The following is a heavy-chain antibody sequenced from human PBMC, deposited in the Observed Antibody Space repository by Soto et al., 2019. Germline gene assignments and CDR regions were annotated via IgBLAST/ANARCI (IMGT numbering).Heavy chain of an antibody. CDR2: IVVGSGNT. CDR3: AALGYCSGGSCYSSGSYNWLDP. D-gene: IGHD2-15*01. J-gene: IGHJ5*02. V-gene: IGHV1-58*02. Sequence: ASVKVSCKASGFTFTSSAMQWVRQARGQRLGWIGWIVVGSGNTNYAQKFQERVTITRDMSTSTAYMELSSLRSEDTAVYYCAALGYCSGGSCYSSGSYNWLDPWGQGTLVTVSS. CDR1: GFTFTSSA.